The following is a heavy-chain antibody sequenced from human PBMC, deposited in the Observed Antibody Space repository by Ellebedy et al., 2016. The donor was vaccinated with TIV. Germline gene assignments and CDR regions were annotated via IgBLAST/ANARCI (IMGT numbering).Heavy chain of an antibody. J-gene: IGHJ4*02. Sequence: GESLKISCVASGFTFRSHGIYWVRQAPGKGLEWVAVLSSDGSNKYYADSVKGRFTISRDNSKNTLYLQMNSLRTDDMAVYYCAKGGSSGSSDYWGQGTLVTVSS. D-gene: IGHD3-10*01. V-gene: IGHV3-30*18. CDR1: GFTFRSHG. CDR2: LSSDGSNK. CDR3: AKGGSSGSSDY.